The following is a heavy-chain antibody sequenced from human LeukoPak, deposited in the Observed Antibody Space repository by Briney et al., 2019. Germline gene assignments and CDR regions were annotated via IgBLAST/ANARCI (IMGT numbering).Heavy chain of an antibody. CDR3: ARGSTYYDSSGQVPFDY. V-gene: IGHV3-48*01. CDR2: ISSSSSTI. D-gene: IGHD3-22*01. J-gene: IGHJ4*02. CDR1: GFTFSSYS. Sequence: GGSLRLSCVASGFTFSSYSFNWVRQAPGKGLEWVSYISSSSSTIYYADSVKGRFTISRDNAKNSLYLQMNSLRAEDTAVYYCARGSTYYDSSGQVPFDYWGRGTLVTVSS.